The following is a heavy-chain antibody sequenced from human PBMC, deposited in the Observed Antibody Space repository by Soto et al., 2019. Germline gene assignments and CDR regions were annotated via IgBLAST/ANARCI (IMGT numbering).Heavy chain of an antibody. D-gene: IGHD1-26*01. V-gene: IGHV1-69*13. Sequence: SVKVSCKASGGTFSSYAISWVRQAPGQGLEWMGGIIPIFGTANYAQKFQGRVTITADESTSTAYMELSSLRSEDTAVYYCARVQSGSYCPTIWGQGTLVTVSS. CDR2: IIPIFGTA. CDR1: GGTFSSYA. CDR3: ARVQSGSYCPTI. J-gene: IGHJ4*02.